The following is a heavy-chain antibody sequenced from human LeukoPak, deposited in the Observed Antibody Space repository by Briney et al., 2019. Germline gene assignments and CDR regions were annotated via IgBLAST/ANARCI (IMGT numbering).Heavy chain of an antibody. Sequence: PGGSLRLSCAASGFTFNSYAMGWVRQAPGKGLEWVSTISSSGGRTYYADSVEGRFTISRDNSKNTLYLQMNSLRAEDTAVYYCARDSRWSSADYWGQGTPVTVSS. CDR3: ARDSRWSSADY. D-gene: IGHD6-19*01. J-gene: IGHJ4*02. CDR2: ISSSGGRT. V-gene: IGHV3-23*01. CDR1: GFTFNSYA.